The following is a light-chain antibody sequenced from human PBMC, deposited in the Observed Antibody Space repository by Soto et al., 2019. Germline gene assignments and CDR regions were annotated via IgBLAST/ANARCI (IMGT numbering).Light chain of an antibody. CDR3: SSYTISRTYV. V-gene: IGLV2-14*01. CDR1: SSDVGGYNY. Sequence: QSALTQPASVSGSPGQSITISCTGTSSDVGGYNYVSWYQQHPGKAPKLLIYEVSNRPSGVSHRFSGSKSGNTASLTISGLQAEDEADYYCSSYTISRTYVFGPGTKVTVL. CDR2: EVS. J-gene: IGLJ1*01.